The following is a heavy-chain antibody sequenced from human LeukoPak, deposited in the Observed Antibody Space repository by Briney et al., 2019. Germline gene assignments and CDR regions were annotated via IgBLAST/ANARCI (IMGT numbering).Heavy chain of an antibody. Sequence: PSETLSLTCTVSGGSISGGSYYWSWIRQPAGKGLEWIGRIYTSGSTNYNPSRKSRVTISVDTSKNQFSLKLSSVTAADTAVYYCARDSLRYCSSTSCYISSFDPWGQGTLVTVSS. CDR2: IYTSGST. V-gene: IGHV4-61*02. D-gene: IGHD2-2*02. J-gene: IGHJ5*02. CDR1: GGSISGGSYY. CDR3: ARDSLRYCSSTSCYISSFDP.